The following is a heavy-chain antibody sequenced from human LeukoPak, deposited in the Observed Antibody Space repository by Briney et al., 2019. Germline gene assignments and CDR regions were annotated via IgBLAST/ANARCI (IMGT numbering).Heavy chain of an antibody. CDR3: ARRYYYDQGAFDI. CDR1: GYTFTSYY. CDR2: IDPSGGST. V-gene: IGHV1-46*01. D-gene: IGHD3-22*01. J-gene: IGHJ3*02. Sequence: ASVKVSCKAHGYTFTSYYMHWVRQAPGQGFEWMGLIDPSGGSTTYAQKFQGRVTMTTDTSTSTVYMELSSLRSEDTAVYYCARRYYYDQGAFDIWGQGTMVTVSS.